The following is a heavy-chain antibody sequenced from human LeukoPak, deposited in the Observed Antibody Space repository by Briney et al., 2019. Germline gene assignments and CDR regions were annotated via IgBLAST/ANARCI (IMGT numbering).Heavy chain of an antibody. CDR3: ARSGSRQTFDY. CDR1: GFTFSSYA. CDR2: IGGSGDST. J-gene: IGHJ4*02. Sequence: GGSLRLSCAASGFTFSSYALSWVRQAPGKGLEWVSVIGGSGDSTYYADSVKGRFTISRDNSKNTLYLQMNSLRAEDTAVYYCARSGSRQTFDYWGQGTLVTVSS. V-gene: IGHV3-23*01.